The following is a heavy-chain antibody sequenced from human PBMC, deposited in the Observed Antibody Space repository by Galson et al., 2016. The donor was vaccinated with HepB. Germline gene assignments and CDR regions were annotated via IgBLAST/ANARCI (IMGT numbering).Heavy chain of an antibody. V-gene: IGHV3-21*01. CDR2: VSARSDYI. D-gene: IGHD3-3*01. CDR1: GFIFSNYH. J-gene: IGHJ4*02. CDR3: ARLRRWKYDFWSGIVYYFDY. Sequence: SLRLSCAASGFIFSNYHMNWVRQPPGKGLEWVACVSARSDYIYYSESMKGRFTISRDNAKNSVYLQMNSLGVEDTAVYYCARLRRWKYDFWSGIVYYFDYWGQGTLVTVSS.